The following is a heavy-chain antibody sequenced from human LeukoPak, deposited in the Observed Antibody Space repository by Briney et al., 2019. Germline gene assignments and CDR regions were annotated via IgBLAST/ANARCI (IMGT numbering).Heavy chain of an antibody. D-gene: IGHD2-15*01. CDR3: AREGYCSGGSCYPPGPGGHIRGDYGMDV. Sequence: KPSGTLSLTCAVSGGSISSSNWWSWVRQPPGKGLEWIGEIYHSGSTNYNPSLKSRVTISVDKSKNQFSLKLSSVTSADTAVYYCAREGYCSGGSCYPPGPGGHIRGDYGMDVWGQGTTVTVSS. J-gene: IGHJ6*02. CDR1: GGSISSSNW. CDR2: IYHSGST. V-gene: IGHV4-4*02.